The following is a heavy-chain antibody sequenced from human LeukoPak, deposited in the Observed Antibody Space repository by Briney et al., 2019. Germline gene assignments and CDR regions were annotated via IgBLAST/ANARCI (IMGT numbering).Heavy chain of an antibody. CDR3: ARDSGYGMIFDY. CDR2: IYSGGST. Sequence: GGSLRLSCAASGFTFSSYAMSWVRQAPGKGLEWVSVIYSGGSTYYADSVKGRFTISRDNSKNTLYLQMNSLRAEDTAVYYCARDSGYGMIFDYWGQGTLVTVSS. V-gene: IGHV3-66*01. D-gene: IGHD5-12*01. J-gene: IGHJ4*02. CDR1: GFTFSSYA.